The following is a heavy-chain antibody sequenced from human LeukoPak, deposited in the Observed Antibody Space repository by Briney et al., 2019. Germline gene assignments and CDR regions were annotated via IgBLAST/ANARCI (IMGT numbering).Heavy chain of an antibody. D-gene: IGHD5-18*01. CDR2: VYSSGST. CDR1: GGSISSYY. Sequence: PSETLSLTCTVSGGSISSYYWSWIRQPPGKGLEWIGYVYSSGSTTYNPSLKSRVTISVDTSKNHFSLILTSVTAADTAVYYCARVYSYGCFDYWGQGTLVTVSS. J-gene: IGHJ4*02. V-gene: IGHV4-59*01. CDR3: ARVYSYGCFDY.